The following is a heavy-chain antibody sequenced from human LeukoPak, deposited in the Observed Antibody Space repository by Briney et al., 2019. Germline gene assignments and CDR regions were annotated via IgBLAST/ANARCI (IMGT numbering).Heavy chain of an antibody. Sequence: PGRSLRLSCAASGFTFSSYGMNWVRQAPGEGLEWLSYISADSNTIYYADSVKGRFTISRDNAKTSLYLQMNTLRDEDTAVYCCARDRAAPTWFFDLWGRGTLVLVSS. V-gene: IGHV3-48*02. CDR3: ARDRAAPTWFFDL. J-gene: IGHJ2*01. CDR1: GFTFSSYG. D-gene: IGHD2-15*01. CDR2: ISADSNTI.